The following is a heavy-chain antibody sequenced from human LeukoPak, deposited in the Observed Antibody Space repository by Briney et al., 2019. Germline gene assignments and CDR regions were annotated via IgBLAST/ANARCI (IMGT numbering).Heavy chain of an antibody. D-gene: IGHD1-26*01. Sequence: GGSLRLSCAASGFTFSHHAMSWVRQAPGKGLEWVSNIRATSGTTFYADSVKGRFTISRDNSKNTLYLQMNSLRTEDTAVYYCAKGREWELNPWGQGTLVTVSS. CDR1: GFTFSHHA. V-gene: IGHV3-23*01. CDR3: AKGREWELNP. J-gene: IGHJ5*02. CDR2: IRATSGTT.